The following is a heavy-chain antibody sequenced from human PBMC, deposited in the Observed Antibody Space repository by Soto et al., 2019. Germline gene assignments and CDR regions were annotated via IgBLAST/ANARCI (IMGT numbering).Heavy chain of an antibody. CDR1: GYPLTSHY. CDR3: ARDPSNTSGNKLYLDY. CDR2: ITPSGGST. J-gene: IGHJ4*02. D-gene: IGHD2-2*01. Sequence: ALVKVSLKGSGYPLTSHYIHWVRPAPGPGLEWIGIITPSGGSTSYAQKFQGRVTMTRDTATSTVYMELSRLTSDDMAVYYCARDPSNTSGNKLYLDYWGQGTPVTVSS. V-gene: IGHV1-46*01.